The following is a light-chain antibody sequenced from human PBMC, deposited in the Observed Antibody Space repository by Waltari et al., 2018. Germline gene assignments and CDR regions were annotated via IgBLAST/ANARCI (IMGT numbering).Light chain of an antibody. Sequence: QSALTQPVSVSGSPGQSIAISCTGTSSDVGGYYYVFWYQQHPGKVPKLMIYDVSARPSGVSNRFSGSKSGNTASLTISGLQAEDEADYYCTSFTSSRTYVFGTGTKVTVL. V-gene: IGLV2-14*03. CDR2: DVS. J-gene: IGLJ1*01. CDR1: SSDVGGYYY. CDR3: TSFTSSRTYV.